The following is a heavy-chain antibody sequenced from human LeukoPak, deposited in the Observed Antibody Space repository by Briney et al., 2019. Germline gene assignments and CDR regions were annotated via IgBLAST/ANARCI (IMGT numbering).Heavy chain of an antibody. CDR1: GGSFSGYY. D-gene: IGHD5-12*01. CDR2: INHSGST. J-gene: IGHJ4*02. CDR3: ARDLRGSGYD. Sequence: SETLSLTCAVYGGSFSGYYWSWIRQPPGKGLEWIGEINHSGSTNYNPSLKSRVTISVDTSKNQFSLKLSSVTAADTAVYYCARDLRGSGYDWGQGTLVTVSS. V-gene: IGHV4-34*01.